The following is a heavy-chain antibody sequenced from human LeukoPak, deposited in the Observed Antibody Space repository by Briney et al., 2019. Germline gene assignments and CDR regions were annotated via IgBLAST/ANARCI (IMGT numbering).Heavy chain of an antibody. Sequence: GGSLRLSCAASGFTFSSYSMNWVRQAPGKGLEWVSSISSSSSYIYYADSVKGRFTISRDNAKNSLYLQMNSLRAEDTAVYYCARSLYRGIDFFDYWGQGTLVTVSS. CDR1: GFTFSSYS. CDR3: ARSLYRGIDFFDY. V-gene: IGHV3-21*01. CDR2: ISSSSSYI. D-gene: IGHD2-2*02. J-gene: IGHJ4*02.